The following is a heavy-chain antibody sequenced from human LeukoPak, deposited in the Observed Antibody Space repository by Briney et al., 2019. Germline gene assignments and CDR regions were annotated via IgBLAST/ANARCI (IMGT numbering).Heavy chain of an antibody. CDR2: ISSSSSYI. CDR1: GFTFSSYS. CDR3: AKDGEPYGDYQYYFDY. J-gene: IGHJ4*02. D-gene: IGHD4-17*01. Sequence: AGGSLRLSCAASGFTFSSYSMNWVRQAPGKGLEWVSSISSSSSYIYYADSVKGRFTISRDNAKNSLYLQMNSLRAEDTAVYYCAKDGEPYGDYQYYFDYWGQGTLVTVSS. V-gene: IGHV3-21*01.